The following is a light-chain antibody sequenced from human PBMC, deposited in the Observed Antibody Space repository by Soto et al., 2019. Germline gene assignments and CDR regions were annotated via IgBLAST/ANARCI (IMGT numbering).Light chain of an antibody. Sequence: EIVLTQSPGTLSLSPGARATLSCRASQSVSGTSLAWFQQRPGQAPRLLMFGASSRATGIPDRFSGSGSGTDFTLTISRLEPEDFAVYYCQRYGSSPLTFGGGTKVEIK. V-gene: IGKV3-20*01. CDR1: QSVSGTS. J-gene: IGKJ4*01. CDR2: GAS. CDR3: QRYGSSPLT.